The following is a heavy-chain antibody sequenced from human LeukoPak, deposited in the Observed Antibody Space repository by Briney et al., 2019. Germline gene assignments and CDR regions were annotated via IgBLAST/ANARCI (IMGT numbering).Heavy chain of an antibody. Sequence: GGSLRLSCAASGFPFSDYWVDWVRQAPGKGMEWVANIKQDGSEQYYADSVKGRFTISRDNAKNSLYLQMNSLRAEDTAVYYCSRSLDYWGQGALVTVSS. CDR3: SRSLDY. CDR2: IKQDGSEQ. V-gene: IGHV3-7*01. CDR1: GFPFSDYW. J-gene: IGHJ4*02.